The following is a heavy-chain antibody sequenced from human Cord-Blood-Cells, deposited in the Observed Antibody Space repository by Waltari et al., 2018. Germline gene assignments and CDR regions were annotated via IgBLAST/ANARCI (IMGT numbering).Heavy chain of an antibody. Sequence: QLQLQESGPGLVKPPETLSLTCTVSGGSNSSSSYSWAWIRQPPGKGLEWIGGIYYSGSTYYNPSLKSRVTISVDTSKNQFSLKLSSVTAADTAVYYCARLNWFQAFDIWGQGTMVTVSS. V-gene: IGHV4-39*01. CDR3: ARLNWFQAFDI. D-gene: IGHD1-20*01. CDR1: GGSNSSSSYS. J-gene: IGHJ3*02. CDR2: IYYSGST.